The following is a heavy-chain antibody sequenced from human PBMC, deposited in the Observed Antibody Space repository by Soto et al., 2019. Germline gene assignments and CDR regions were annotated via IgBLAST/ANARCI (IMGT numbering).Heavy chain of an antibody. CDR2: IFYSGST. D-gene: IGHD2-15*01. Sequence: SETLSLTCTVSGGSVDSNRYYWAWIRQPPGKGLEWIGSIFYSGSTYYNPSLKSRVTISVDTSKNQFSLKLSSVTAADTAVYYCARHLTYCSAGSCYSDFPYYGMDVWGQGTTVTVSS. CDR1: GGSVDSNRYY. J-gene: IGHJ6*02. CDR3: ARHLTYCSAGSCYSDFPYYGMDV. V-gene: IGHV4-39*01.